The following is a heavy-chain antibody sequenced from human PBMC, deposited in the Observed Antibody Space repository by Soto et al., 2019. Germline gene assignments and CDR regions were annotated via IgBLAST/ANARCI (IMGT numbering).Heavy chain of an antibody. J-gene: IGHJ4*02. V-gene: IGHV3-66*01. CDR3: ARGRGITGYLGRAPYFDY. Sequence: EVQVVESGGCFVQPGGSLRLSCAASGFSVTNNYMNWVRQAPGKGLEWGSLIEIGGNTYYADSVKDRFTISRDNSRNTLYLHMDSLRAEDPAVDYCARGRGITGYLGRAPYFDYWGQGTLVTVS. D-gene: IGHD3-10*01. CDR1: GFSVTNNY. CDR2: IEIGGNT.